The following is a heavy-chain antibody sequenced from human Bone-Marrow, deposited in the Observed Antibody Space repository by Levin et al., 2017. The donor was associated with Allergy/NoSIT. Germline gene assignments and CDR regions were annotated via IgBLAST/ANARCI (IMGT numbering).Heavy chain of an antibody. D-gene: IGHD3-3*01. CDR1: GFTFDDYA. Sequence: GGSLRLSCAASGFTFDDYAMHWVRQAPGKGLEWVSGISWNSGSIGYADSVKGRFTISRDNAKNSLYLQMNSLRAEDTALYYCAKDLLRFLVEGTSGGMDVWGQGTTVTVSS. CDR3: AKDLLRFLVEGTSGGMDV. CDR2: ISWNSGSI. V-gene: IGHV3-9*01. J-gene: IGHJ6*02.